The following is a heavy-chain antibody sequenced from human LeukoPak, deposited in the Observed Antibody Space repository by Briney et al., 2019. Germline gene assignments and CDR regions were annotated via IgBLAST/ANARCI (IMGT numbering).Heavy chain of an antibody. V-gene: IGHV3-33*08. D-gene: IGHD6-6*01. CDR1: GFTFSSYG. Sequence: GGSLRLSCAASGFTFSSYGMHWVRQAPGKGLEWVAVIWYGGSNEYYADSVKGRFTISRDNSKNTLYLQMNSLRAEDTAVYYCAMIAARPFWGQGTLVTVSS. CDR3: AMIAARPF. J-gene: IGHJ4*02. CDR2: IWYGGSNE.